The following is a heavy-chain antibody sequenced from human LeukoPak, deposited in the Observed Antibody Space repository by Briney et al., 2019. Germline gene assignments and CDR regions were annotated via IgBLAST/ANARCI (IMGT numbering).Heavy chain of an antibody. Sequence: GGSLRLSCAASGFTFSSYSMNWVRQSPGKGLEWLVVIWSGGNNKYYADSVKGRFTISRDNSKNTLDLQMNNLRAEDTALYYCVGEKGPFNGFDIWGQGAMVTVSS. V-gene: IGHV3-33*08. CDR1: GFTFSSYS. CDR3: VGEKGPFNGFDI. J-gene: IGHJ3*02. CDR2: IWSGGNNK.